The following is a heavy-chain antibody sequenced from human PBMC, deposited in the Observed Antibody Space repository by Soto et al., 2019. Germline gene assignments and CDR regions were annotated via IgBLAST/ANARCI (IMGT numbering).Heavy chain of an antibody. D-gene: IGHD6-19*01. V-gene: IGHV3-33*01. CDR3: VRGEGYSSGWPAFDI. CDR1: GFTFSSYG. J-gene: IGHJ3*02. Sequence: GGSLRLSCAASGFTFSSYGMHWVRQAPGKGLEWVAVIWYDGSNKYYADSVKGRFTISRDNSKNTLYLQMNSLRAEDTAVYYCVRGEGYSSGWPAFDIWGQGTMVTVSS. CDR2: IWYDGSNK.